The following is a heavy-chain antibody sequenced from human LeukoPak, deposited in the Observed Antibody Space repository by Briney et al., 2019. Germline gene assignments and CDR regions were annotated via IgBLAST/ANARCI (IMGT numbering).Heavy chain of an antibody. V-gene: IGHV1-24*01. Sequence: ASVKVSCKVSGYTLTELSMHWVRQAPGKGLEWMGGFDPEDGETIYAQKFQGRVTMTEDTSTDTAYKELSSLRSEDTAVYYCATDSGGDFWSGYWNWGQGTLVTVSS. CDR2: FDPEDGET. D-gene: IGHD3-3*01. CDR1: GYTLTELS. J-gene: IGHJ4*02. CDR3: ATDSGGDFWSGYWN.